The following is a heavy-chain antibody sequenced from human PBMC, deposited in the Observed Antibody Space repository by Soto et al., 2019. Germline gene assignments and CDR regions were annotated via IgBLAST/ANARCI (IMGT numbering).Heavy chain of an antibody. CDR1: GGSISSHF. Sequence: QVQLQESGPGLVKPSETLSLTCTVSGGSISSHFWSWIRQPPGKGLEWIGYIYYSGNTNYNPSLRSRVTISVDTSKNQFSLKLSSVTAAYTAVYYCARQGWSNVDYWGQGTLVTVSS. J-gene: IGHJ4*02. CDR3: ARQGWSNVDY. CDR2: IYYSGNT. D-gene: IGHD6-19*01. V-gene: IGHV4-59*08.